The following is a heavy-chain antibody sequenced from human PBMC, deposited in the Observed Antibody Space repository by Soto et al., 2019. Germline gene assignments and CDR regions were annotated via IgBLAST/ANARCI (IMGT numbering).Heavy chain of an antibody. J-gene: IGHJ6*02. Sequence: QVQLVESGGGVVQPGRSLRLSCAASGFTFRNYGMHWVRQAPDMGLEWVAVILYDGTNVYYADSVKGRFTISRDNSKNTLYLQMNSLRAEDTAVYYCAREIAARPSYYYSMDVWGQGTRVTVSS. V-gene: IGHV3-33*01. D-gene: IGHD6-6*01. CDR3: AREIAARPSYYYSMDV. CDR2: ILYDGTNV. CDR1: GFTFRNYG.